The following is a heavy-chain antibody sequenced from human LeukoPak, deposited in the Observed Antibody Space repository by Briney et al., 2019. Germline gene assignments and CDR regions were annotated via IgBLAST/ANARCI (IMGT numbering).Heavy chain of an antibody. CDR2: ISGSGSHT. Sequence: GGSLRLSCAASGFSFGSYAMGWTRQASGQGLEWVSAISGSGSHTNYAESVKGRFTISRDNSKNILYLHMGSLTVADTAVYYCGSGPVGTTVPWGQGTLVTVSS. J-gene: IGHJ5*02. V-gene: IGHV3-23*01. D-gene: IGHD1-1*01. CDR1: GFSFGSYA. CDR3: GSGPVGTTVP.